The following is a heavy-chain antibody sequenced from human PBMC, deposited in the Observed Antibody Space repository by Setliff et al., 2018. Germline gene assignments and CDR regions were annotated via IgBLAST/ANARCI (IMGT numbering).Heavy chain of an antibody. CDR3: VRDGAGAFDY. J-gene: IGHJ4*02. CDR2: INNDGSST. D-gene: IGHD1-26*01. Sequence: LRLFCAASGFTLRDNWMNWVRQGPGKGLVWVSYINNDGSSTVYADSVKGRFTISRDNAKNTLYLQMDSLRAEDTATYYCVRDGAGAFDYWGPGTLVTVSS. V-gene: IGHV3-74*01. CDR1: GFTLRDNW.